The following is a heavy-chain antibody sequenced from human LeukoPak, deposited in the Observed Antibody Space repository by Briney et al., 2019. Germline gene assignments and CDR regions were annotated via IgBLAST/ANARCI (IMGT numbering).Heavy chain of an antibody. Sequence: PSETLSLTCTVSGGSISSSSYYWGWIRQPPGKGLEWIGSIYYSGSTYYNPSLKSRVTISVDTSKNQFSLKLSSVTAADTAVYYCARLVAQYYDFWSGQQVNWFDPWGQGTLVTVSS. V-gene: IGHV4-39*01. CDR1: GGSISSSSYY. D-gene: IGHD3-3*01. J-gene: IGHJ5*02. CDR2: IYYSGST. CDR3: ARLVAQYYDFWSGQQVNWFDP.